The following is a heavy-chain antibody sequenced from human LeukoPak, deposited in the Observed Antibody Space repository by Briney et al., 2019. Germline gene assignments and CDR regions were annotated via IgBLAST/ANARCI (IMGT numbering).Heavy chain of an antibody. Sequence: GGSLRLSCAASGFTFSSYAMSWVRQAPGKGLEWVSAISGSGGSTYYADSVEGRFTISRDNSKNTLYLQMNSLRAEDTAVYYCAKDLGIAAAGTEDAFDIWGQGTMVTVSS. CDR2: ISGSGGST. CDR1: GFTFSSYA. V-gene: IGHV3-23*01. J-gene: IGHJ3*02. D-gene: IGHD6-13*01. CDR3: AKDLGIAAAGTEDAFDI.